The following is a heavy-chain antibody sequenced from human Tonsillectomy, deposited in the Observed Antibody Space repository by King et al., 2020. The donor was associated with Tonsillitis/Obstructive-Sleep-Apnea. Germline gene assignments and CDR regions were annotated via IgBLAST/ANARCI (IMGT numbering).Heavy chain of an antibody. V-gene: IGHV3-30*07. CDR3: AREGFCSSWCAFDN. D-gene: IGHD6-13*01. CDR2: ISFDGGNT. CDR1: GFTFSSYA. Sequence: VQLVESGGGVVQPGRSLRLSCAASGFTFSSYAMHWVRQAPGKGLDWVAAISFDGGNTYYADSVKGRFTISRDNSKNTLYLQMNSLRAEDTAGYYCAREGFCSSWCAFDNWGQGTMVTVSS. J-gene: IGHJ3*02.